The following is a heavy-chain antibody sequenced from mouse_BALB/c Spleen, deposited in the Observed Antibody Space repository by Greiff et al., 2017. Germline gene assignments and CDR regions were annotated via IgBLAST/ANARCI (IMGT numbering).Heavy chain of an antibody. CDR2: IWAGGST. CDR1: GFSLTSYG. J-gene: IGHJ4*01. D-gene: IGHD3-2*02. V-gene: IGHV2-9*02. CDR3: ARDQGDLYAMDY. Sequence: VKLQESGPGLVAPSQSLSITCTVSGFSLTSYGVHWVRQPPGKGLEWLGVIWAGGSTNYNSALMSRLSISKDNSKSQVFLKMNSLQTDDTAMYYCARDQGDLYAMDYWGQGTSVTVSS.